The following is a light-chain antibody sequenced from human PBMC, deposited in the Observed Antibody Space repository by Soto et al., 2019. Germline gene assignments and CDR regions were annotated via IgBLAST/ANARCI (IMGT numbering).Light chain of an antibody. V-gene: IGLV2-11*01. CDR1: SSDVGVSRS. CDR2: DVT. J-gene: IGLJ1*01. Sequence: QSALTHPRSLSPSPGQSVTISCTGTSSDVGVSRSVSWYQQHPGKAPKLIISDVTKRPSGVPYRFSGSKSGNTASLTISGLQAADEADYYCCSYEGRFFFGTGTKVTVL. CDR3: CSYEGRFF.